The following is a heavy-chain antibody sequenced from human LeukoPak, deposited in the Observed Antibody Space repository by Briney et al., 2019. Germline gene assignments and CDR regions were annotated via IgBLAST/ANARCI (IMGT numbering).Heavy chain of an antibody. CDR2: IYYSGST. J-gene: IGHJ6*02. Sequence: PSETLSLTCTVSGGSISSYYWSWIRQPPGKGLEWIGYIYYSGSTNYNPSLKSRVTISVDTSKNQFSLKLSSVTAADTAVYYCARGLAVRYYGSGSYSTSYYYYYGMDVWGQGTTVTVSS. CDR3: ARGLAVRYYGSGSYSTSYYYYYGMDV. V-gene: IGHV4-59*12. CDR1: GGSISSYY. D-gene: IGHD3-10*01.